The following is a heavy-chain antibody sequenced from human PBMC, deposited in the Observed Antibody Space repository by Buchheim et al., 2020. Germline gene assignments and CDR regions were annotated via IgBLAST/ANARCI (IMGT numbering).Heavy chain of an antibody. J-gene: IGHJ6*02. CDR1: GFTFSNAW. CDR2: IKSKTDGGTT. V-gene: IGHV3-15*01. Sequence: VQLVESGGGLVKPGGSLRLSCAASGFTFSNAWMSWVRQAPGKGLEWVGRIKSKTDGGTTDYAAPVKGRFTISRDDSKNTLYLQMNSLKTEDTAVYYCTTGSEDQLLYYYYYGMDVWGQGTT. D-gene: IGHD2-2*01. CDR3: TTGSEDQLLYYYYYGMDV.